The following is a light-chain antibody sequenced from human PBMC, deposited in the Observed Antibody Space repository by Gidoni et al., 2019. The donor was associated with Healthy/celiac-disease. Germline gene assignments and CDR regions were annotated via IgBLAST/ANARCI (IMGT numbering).Light chain of an antibody. CDR1: QSISSY. J-gene: IGKJ3*01. V-gene: IGKV1-39*01. Sequence: GARCDILCRASQSISSYLNWYQQKPGKAPKLLIYAASSLQSGVPSRFSGSGSGTDFTLTISSLQPEDFATYYCQQSYSTPFTFGPGTKVDIK. CDR3: QQSYSTPFT. CDR2: AAS.